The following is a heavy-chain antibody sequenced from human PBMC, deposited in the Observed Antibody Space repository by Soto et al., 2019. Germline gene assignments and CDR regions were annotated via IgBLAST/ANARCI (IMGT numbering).Heavy chain of an antibody. V-gene: IGHV4-30-4*01. Sequence: PSETLSLTCTVPGGSISSGDYYWSWIRQPPGRGLEWIGYIYYSGSTYYNPSLKSRVTISVDTSKNQFSLKLSSVTAADTAVYYCARDAQGGYCSSTSCYRNYYYGMDVWGQGTTVTVSS. CDR3: ARDAQGGYCSSTSCYRNYYYGMDV. CDR2: IYYSGST. J-gene: IGHJ6*02. D-gene: IGHD2-2*01. CDR1: GGSISSGDYY.